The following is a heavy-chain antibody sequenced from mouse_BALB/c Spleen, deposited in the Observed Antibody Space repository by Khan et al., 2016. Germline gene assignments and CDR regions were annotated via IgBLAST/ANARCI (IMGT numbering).Heavy chain of an antibody. CDR1: GFTFSTYG. CDR3: ARENYRYYFDC. D-gene: IGHD2-14*01. Sequence: EVELVESGGGLVQPGGSLKLSCAASGFTFSTYGMSWVRQTPDKRLELVATINSNGGSTYYPDSVKGRFTISRDNAKNTLYLQMSSLKSEDTAMYYCARENYRYYFDCWGQGTTLTVSS. CDR2: INSNGGST. V-gene: IGHV5-6-3*01. J-gene: IGHJ2*01.